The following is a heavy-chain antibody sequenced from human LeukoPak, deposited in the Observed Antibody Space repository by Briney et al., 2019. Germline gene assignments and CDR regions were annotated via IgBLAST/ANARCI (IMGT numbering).Heavy chain of an antibody. CDR1: GFSFTNHW. V-gene: IGHV5-51*01. J-gene: IGHJ3*02. D-gene: IGHD3-9*01. Sequence: GESLKISCKASGFSFTNHWIGRVRQMPGKGLEWMGIIYPGDSDTRYSPSFQGRVTISADKSIDTAYLQWRSLKASDTAMYFCAGHSFDTVDAFDIWGQGTIVTVSA. CDR3: AGHSFDTVDAFDI. CDR2: IYPGDSDT.